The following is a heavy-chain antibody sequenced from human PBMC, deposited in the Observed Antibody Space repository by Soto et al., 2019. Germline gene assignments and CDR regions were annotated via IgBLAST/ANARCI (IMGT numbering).Heavy chain of an antibody. D-gene: IGHD2-15*01. V-gene: IGHV4-59*01. J-gene: IGHJ6*02. CDR1: GGSISSYY. CDR2: IYYSGST. CDR3: ARVQGGGYCSGGSCPYYYGMDV. Sequence: PSETLSLTCTVSGGSISSYYWSWIRQPPGKGLEWIGYIYYSGSTNYNPSLKSRVTISVDTSKNQFSLKLSSVTAADTAVYYCARVQGGGYCSGGSCPYYYGMDVWGQGTTVTVSS.